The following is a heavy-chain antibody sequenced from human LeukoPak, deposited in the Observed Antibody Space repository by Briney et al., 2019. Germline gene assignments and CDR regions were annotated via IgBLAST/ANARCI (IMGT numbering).Heavy chain of an antibody. V-gene: IGHV3-7*03. Sequence: GSLRLSCAASGFTFSSYWMDWARQAPGKGLEWVASINHNGNVNYYVDSVKGRFTISRDNAKNSLYLQMNSLRAEDTAVYYCASRHCSGGGCYFAGADPFDYWGQGTLVAVSS. D-gene: IGHD2-15*01. J-gene: IGHJ4*02. CDR3: ASRHCSGGGCYFAGADPFDY. CDR1: GFTFSSYW. CDR2: INHNGNVN.